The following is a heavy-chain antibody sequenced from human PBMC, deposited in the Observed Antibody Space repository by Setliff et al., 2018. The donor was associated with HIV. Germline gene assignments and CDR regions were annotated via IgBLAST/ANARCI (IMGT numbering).Heavy chain of an antibody. Sequence: SVKVSCKASGGTFSAYAVNWVRQAPGQGLEWMGRIISILGTPNYSHRFQGRVTITADKSTTTTYMELSSLRSDDTAIYYCARDFHVLGYCSADSCPYDASDVWGQGTMVTV. CDR1: GGTFSAYA. V-gene: IGHV1-69*04. J-gene: IGHJ3*01. CDR2: IISILGTP. D-gene: IGHD2-15*01. CDR3: ARDFHVLGYCSADSCPYDASDV.